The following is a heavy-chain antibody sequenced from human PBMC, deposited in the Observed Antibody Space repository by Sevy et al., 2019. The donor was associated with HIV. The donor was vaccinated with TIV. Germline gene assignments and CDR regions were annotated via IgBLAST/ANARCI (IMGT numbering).Heavy chain of an antibody. V-gene: IGHV3-48*01. Sequence: GGSLRLSCAASGFKFSTYSMNWVRHAPGKGLEWVSYINRDGSDTYYADSVKGRFTISRDNARDSLFLQMNSLRADDTAVYFCARELGYFNFYYMDVWGKGTTVTVSS. J-gene: IGHJ6*03. D-gene: IGHD1-26*01. CDR1: GFKFSTYS. CDR3: ARELGYFNFYYMDV. CDR2: INRDGSDT.